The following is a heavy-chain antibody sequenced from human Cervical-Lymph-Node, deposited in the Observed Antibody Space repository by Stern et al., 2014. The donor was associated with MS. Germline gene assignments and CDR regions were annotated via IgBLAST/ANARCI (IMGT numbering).Heavy chain of an antibody. D-gene: IGHD3-3*01. CDR1: GYDFNTYD. CDR3: ATPSLPFF. Sequence: QLVQSGAEVEKPWASVKVSCKTSGYDFNTYDITWVRQAPGKGLEWMGWMTPRNGNSVYAPQFQGRVTMTRDTSLRTAYMELRGLRSDDTAVYYCATPSLPFFWGRGTLITVSS. CDR2: MTPRNGNS. V-gene: IGHV1-8*01. J-gene: IGHJ4*02.